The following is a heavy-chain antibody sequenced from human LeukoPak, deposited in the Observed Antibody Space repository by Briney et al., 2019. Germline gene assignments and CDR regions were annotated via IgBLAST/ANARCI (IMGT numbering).Heavy chain of an antibody. D-gene: IGHD3-10*01. CDR1: GFTVSSNY. CDR3: ATIRTMEGYFDY. CDR2: IYSGGST. J-gene: IGHJ4*02. V-gene: IGHV3-66*01. Sequence: EGSLRLSCAASGFTVSSNYMSWVRQAPGKGLEWVSVIYSGGSTYYADSVKGRFTISRDNSKNTLYLQMNSLRAEDTAVYYCATIRTMEGYFDYWGQGTLVTVSS.